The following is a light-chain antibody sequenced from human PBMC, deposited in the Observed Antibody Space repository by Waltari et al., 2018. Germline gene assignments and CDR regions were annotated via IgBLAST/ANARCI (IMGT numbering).Light chain of an antibody. Sequence: SCRASQRISSNLAWYQQKPGQAPRLLIYGASTSAPGIPFRFSGSGSGTDFTLTISSLQSEDFAVYYCQQYNNWPFTFGQGTKLEIK. CDR1: QRISSN. CDR3: QQYNNWPFT. CDR2: GAS. J-gene: IGKJ2*01. V-gene: IGKV3-15*01.